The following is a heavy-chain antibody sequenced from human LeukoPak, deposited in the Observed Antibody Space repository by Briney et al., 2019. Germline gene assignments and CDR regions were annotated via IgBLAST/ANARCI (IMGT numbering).Heavy chain of an antibody. Sequence: ASVKVSCKASGYTFTGYYMHWVRQAPGQGLEWMGWINPNSGGTNYARKFQGWVTMTRDTSTSTVYMELSSLRSEDTAVYYCARGHTLRYSGSYYPNHDYWGQGTLVTVSS. D-gene: IGHD1-26*01. CDR2: INPNSGGT. CDR1: GYTFTGYY. CDR3: ARGHTLRYSGSYYPNHDY. J-gene: IGHJ4*02. V-gene: IGHV1-2*04.